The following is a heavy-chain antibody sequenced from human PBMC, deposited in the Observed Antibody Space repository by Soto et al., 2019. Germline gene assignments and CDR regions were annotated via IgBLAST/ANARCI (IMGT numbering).Heavy chain of an antibody. CDR3: AHATYCGGDCSRPFDP. V-gene: IGHV2-5*02. J-gene: IGHJ5*02. D-gene: IGHD2-21*02. CDR1: GFSLSTSGVG. CDR2: IYWDDDK. Sequence: SGPTLVNPTQTLTLTCTFSGFSLSTSGVGVGWIRQPPGKALEWLALIYWDDDKRYSPSLKSRLTITKDTSKNQVVLTMTNMDPVDTATYYCAHATYCGGDCSRPFDPWGXGTLVTVSS.